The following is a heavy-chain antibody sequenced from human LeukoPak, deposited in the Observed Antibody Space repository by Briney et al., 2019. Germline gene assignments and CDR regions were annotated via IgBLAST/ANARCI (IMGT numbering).Heavy chain of an antibody. J-gene: IGHJ1*01. Sequence: GASVKVSCKASGYTFSGYYMHWVRQAPGQGLEWMGWINPNSGGTNYAQKFQGRVTMTRDTSIRTAYMELSRLRSDDTAVYYCARGYPLSTTAAGTYFQHWGQGTLVTVSS. CDR3: ARGYPLSTTAAGTYFQH. V-gene: IGHV1-2*02. D-gene: IGHD6-13*01. CDR2: INPNSGGT. CDR1: GYTFSGYY.